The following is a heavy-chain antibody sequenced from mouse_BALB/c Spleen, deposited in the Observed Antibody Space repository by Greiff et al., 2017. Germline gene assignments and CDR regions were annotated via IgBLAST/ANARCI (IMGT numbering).Heavy chain of an antibody. CDR2: ILPGSGST. CDR1: GYTFSSYW. CDR3: ARGRSFSTTATYYFDY. V-gene: IGHV1-9*01. D-gene: IGHD1-2*01. J-gene: IGHJ2*01. Sequence: QVQLQQSGAELMKPGASVKISCKATGYTFSSYWIVWVKQRPGHGLEWIGEILPGSGSTNYNEKFKGKATFTADTSSNTAYMQLSSLTSEDSAVYYYARGRSFSTTATYYFDYWGQGTTLTVSS.